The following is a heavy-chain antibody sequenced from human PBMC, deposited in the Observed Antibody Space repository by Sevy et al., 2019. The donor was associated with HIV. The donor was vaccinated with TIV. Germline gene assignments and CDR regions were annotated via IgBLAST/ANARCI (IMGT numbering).Heavy chain of an antibody. CDR3: EKVDGGDYDFWSGYYYFDY. CDR1: GFTFSSYA. CDR2: ISGSGGST. D-gene: IGHD3-3*01. J-gene: IGHJ4*02. Sequence: GGSLRLSCAASGFTFSSYAMSWVRQAPGKGLEWVSAISGSGGSTYYADSVKGRFTISRDNSKNTLYLQMNSLRAEDTAVYYCEKVDGGDYDFWSGYYYFDYWGQGTLVTVSS. V-gene: IGHV3-23*01.